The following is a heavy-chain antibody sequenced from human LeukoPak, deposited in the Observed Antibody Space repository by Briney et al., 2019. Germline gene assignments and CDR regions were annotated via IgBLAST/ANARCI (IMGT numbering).Heavy chain of an antibody. D-gene: IGHD4-17*01. V-gene: IGHV3-21*01. Sequence: GGSLRLSCAASGFTFDDYGMSWVRQAPGKGLEWVSSISSSSSYIYYADSVKGRFTISRDNAKNSVFLQMNSLRAEDTAVYYCARVYGDYVGYWGQGTLVTVSS. CDR1: GFTFDDYG. CDR2: ISSSSSYI. J-gene: IGHJ4*02. CDR3: ARVYGDYVGY.